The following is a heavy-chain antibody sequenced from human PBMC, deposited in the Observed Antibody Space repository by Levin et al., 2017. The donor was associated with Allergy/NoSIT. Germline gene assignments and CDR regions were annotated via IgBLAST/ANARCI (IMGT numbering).Heavy chain of an antibody. V-gene: IGHV3-23*01. CDR2: ISSSSDAT. D-gene: IGHD1-26*01. Sequence: PGGSLRLSCAASGFTFSRYPMAWVRQAPGKGLEWVATISSSSDATYYAGSVKGRFTISRDNSKNTLYLQMSSLRAEDTGVFYCAKDDGFKWEIREDFDYWGQGTLVTVSS. CDR3: AKDDGFKWEIREDFDY. J-gene: IGHJ4*02. CDR1: GFTFSRYP.